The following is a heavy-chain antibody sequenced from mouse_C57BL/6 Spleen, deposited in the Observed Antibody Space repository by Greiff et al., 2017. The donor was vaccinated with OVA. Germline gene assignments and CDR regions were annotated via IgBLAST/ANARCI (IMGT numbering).Heavy chain of an antibody. V-gene: IGHV5-17*01. J-gene: IGHJ4*01. D-gene: IGHD1-1*01. CDR2: ISSGSSTL. CDR3: ASLRSRYYAMDY. CDR1: GFTFSDYG. Sequence: EVMLVESGGGLVKPGGSLKLSCAASGFTFSDYGMHWVRQAPEKGLEWVAYISSGSSTLYYADPVKGRFTISRDNAKNTLFLQMTSLRSEDTAMYYCASLRSRYYAMDYWGQGTSVTVSS.